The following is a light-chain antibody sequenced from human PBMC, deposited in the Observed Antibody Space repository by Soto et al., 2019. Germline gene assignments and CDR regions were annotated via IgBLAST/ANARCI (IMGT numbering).Light chain of an antibody. V-gene: IGLV1-44*01. CDR3: AAWDDSLEVV. J-gene: IGLJ2*01. CDR1: SSNIGSNT. CDR2: SNN. Sequence: KRVTISCSGSSSNIGSNTVNWYQQLPGTAPKLLIYSNNQRPSGVPDRFSGSKSGTSASLAISGLQSEDEADYYCAAWDDSLEVVFGGGTKVTVL.